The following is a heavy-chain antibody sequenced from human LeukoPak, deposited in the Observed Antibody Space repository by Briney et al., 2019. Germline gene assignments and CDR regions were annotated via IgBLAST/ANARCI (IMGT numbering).Heavy chain of an antibody. CDR1: GYTFTGYY. J-gene: IGHJ5*02. CDR3: ARGSGCSSTSCYPPQFDP. Sequence: ASVKVSCKASGYTFTGYYMHWVRQAPGQGLEWMGWINPNSGGTNYAQKFQGRVTMTRDTSISTAYMELSRLRSDDTAVYYCARGSGCSSTSCYPPQFDPWGQGTLVTVSS. D-gene: IGHD2-2*01. CDR2: INPNSGGT. V-gene: IGHV1-2*02.